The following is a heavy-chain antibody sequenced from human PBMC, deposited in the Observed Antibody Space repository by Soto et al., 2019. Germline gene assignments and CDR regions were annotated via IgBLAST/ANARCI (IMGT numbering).Heavy chain of an antibody. CDR3: ARAGKLIQLWSPDDY. CDR1: SYTFTSYG. D-gene: IGHD5-18*01. CDR2: ISAYNGNT. Sequence: ASVKVSCKASSYTFTSYGISWVRQAPGQGLEWMGWISAYNGNTNYAQKLQGRVTMTTDTSTSTAYMELRSLRSDDTAVYYCARAGKLIQLWSPDDYWGQGTLVTVSS. J-gene: IGHJ4*02. V-gene: IGHV1-18*01.